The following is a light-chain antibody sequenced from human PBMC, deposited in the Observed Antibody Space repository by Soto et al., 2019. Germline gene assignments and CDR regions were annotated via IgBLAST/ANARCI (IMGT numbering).Light chain of an antibody. CDR2: DTS. CDR3: QQYNNWPRT. J-gene: IGKJ1*01. Sequence: ETVLTQSPGTLSLSPGERATVSCRASQSVGGSSLAWYQQRPGQAPRLLIYDTSKRATGIPDRSSGSGSGTDFTLTISRLEPEDFAVYYCQQYNNWPRTFGQGTKVDIK. CDR1: QSVGGSS. V-gene: IGKV3-20*01.